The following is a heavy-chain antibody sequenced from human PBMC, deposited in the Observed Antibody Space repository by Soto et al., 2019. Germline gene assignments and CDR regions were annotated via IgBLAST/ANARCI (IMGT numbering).Heavy chain of an antibody. J-gene: IGHJ4*02. V-gene: IGHV1-24*01. CDR2: FDPEDGET. Sequence: ASVKVSGKVSGYTLTELSMHWVRQAPGKGLEWMGGFDPEDGETIYAQKFQGRVTMTTDTSTSTAYMELRSLRSDDTAVYYCARERPFYGDYPLIDNWGQGPLVTVSS. CDR1: GYTLTELS. D-gene: IGHD4-17*01. CDR3: ARERPFYGDYPLIDN.